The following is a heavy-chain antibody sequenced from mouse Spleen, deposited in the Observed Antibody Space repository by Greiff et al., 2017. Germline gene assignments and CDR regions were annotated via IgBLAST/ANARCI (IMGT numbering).Heavy chain of an antibody. CDR2: ISYDGSN. CDR1: GYSITRGYY. D-gene: IGHD1-1*01. Sequence: ESGPGLVKPSQSLSLTCSVTGYSITRGYYWKWIRQCPGNKLEWMGYISYDGSNNYNPSLKNRISITRDTSKNQFFLKLNSVTTEDTATYYCARGGDYYGYWGQGTTLTVSS. V-gene: IGHV3-6*01. J-gene: IGHJ2*01. CDR3: ARGGDYYGY.